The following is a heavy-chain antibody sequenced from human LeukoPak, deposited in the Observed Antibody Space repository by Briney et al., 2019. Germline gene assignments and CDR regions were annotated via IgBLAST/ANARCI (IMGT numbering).Heavy chain of an antibody. D-gene: IGHD3-22*01. CDR3: AIVVGGGYTYYYYYGMDV. V-gene: IGHV1-8*01. CDR1: GYTFTSYD. CDR2: MNPNSGNT. J-gene: IGHJ6*02. Sequence: ASVKVSCTASGYTFTSYDINWVRQATGQGLEWMGWMNPNSGNTGYAQKFQGRVTMTRNTSISTAYMELSSLRSEDTAVYYCAIVVGGGYTYYYYYGMDVWGQGTTVTVSS.